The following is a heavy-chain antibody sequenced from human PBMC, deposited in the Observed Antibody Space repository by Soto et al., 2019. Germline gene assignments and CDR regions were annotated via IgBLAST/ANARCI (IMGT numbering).Heavy chain of an antibody. CDR3: GRYRSRDRERYYSYGMDV. Sequence: RLSCAASGFTFSSYGMHWVRQAPGKGLEWVAVIWYDGSNKYYADSVKGRFTTSRDNSKNTLYLQMNSLRAEDTAVYYCGRYRSRDRERYYSYGMDVWGQGTTVTVSS. CDR1: GFTFSSYG. D-gene: IGHD6-13*01. CDR2: IWYDGSNK. J-gene: IGHJ6*02. V-gene: IGHV3-33*01.